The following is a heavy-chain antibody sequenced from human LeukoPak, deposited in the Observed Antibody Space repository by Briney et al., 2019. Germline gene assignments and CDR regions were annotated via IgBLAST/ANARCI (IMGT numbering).Heavy chain of an antibody. CDR3: ARHRVTGASTLSWFDP. J-gene: IGHJ5*02. Sequence: PSETLSLTCSVSGDSINSSTYYWDWIRQSPGKGLEWIGSIYYSGRTYYKPSLNSRVTISVDTPKSQFSLSLKSVTAADTAVYYCARHRVTGASTLSWFDPWGQGTLVTVSS. V-gene: IGHV4-39*01. CDR1: GDSINSSTYY. CDR2: IYYSGRT. D-gene: IGHD2-21*02.